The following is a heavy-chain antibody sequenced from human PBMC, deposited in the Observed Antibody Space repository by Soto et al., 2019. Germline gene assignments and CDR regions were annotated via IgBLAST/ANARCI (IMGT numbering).Heavy chain of an antibody. CDR3: ARLRRGYDAFDI. J-gene: IGHJ3*02. Sequence: SETLSLTCTVSGGSISRDYWSWIRQPPGKGLEWIGYIYYSGSTNYNPSLKSRVTISVDTSKNQFSLKLSSVTAADTAVYYCARLRRGYDAFDIWGQGTMVTVSS. CDR2: IYYSGST. D-gene: IGHD3-10*01. V-gene: IGHV4-59*01. CDR1: GGSISRDY.